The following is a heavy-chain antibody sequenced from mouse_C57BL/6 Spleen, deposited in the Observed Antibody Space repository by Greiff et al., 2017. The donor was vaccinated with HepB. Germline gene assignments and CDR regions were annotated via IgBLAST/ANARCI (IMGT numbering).Heavy chain of an antibody. CDR3: ARDGYFYFDY. Sequence: EVQWVESGGGLVKPGGSLKLSCAASGFTFSSYAMSWVRQTPEKRLEWVATISDGGSYTYYPDNVKGRSTISRDNAKNNLYLQMSHLKSEDTAMYYCARDGYFYFDYWGQGTTLTVSS. CDR2: ISDGGSYT. V-gene: IGHV5-4*01. D-gene: IGHD2-3*01. CDR1: GFTFSSYA. J-gene: IGHJ2*01.